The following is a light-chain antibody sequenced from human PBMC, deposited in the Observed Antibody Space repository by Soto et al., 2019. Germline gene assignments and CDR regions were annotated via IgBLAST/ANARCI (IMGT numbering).Light chain of an antibody. CDR1: SSDVGGYNR. V-gene: IGLV2-18*02. J-gene: IGLJ1*01. Sequence: QSALTQPPSVSGSPGQSVTISCTGTSSDVGGYNRVSWYRQPPGTAPKLMIYEVSSRPSGVPDRFSGSKSGNTASLTISGHQAEDEADYYCSSYTSSSTYVFGTGTQLTVL. CDR3: SSYTSSSTYV. CDR2: EVS.